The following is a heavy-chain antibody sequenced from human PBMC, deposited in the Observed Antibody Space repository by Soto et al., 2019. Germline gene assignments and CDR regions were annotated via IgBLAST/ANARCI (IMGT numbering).Heavy chain of an antibody. CDR1: GYSISSGYY. CDR2: IYHSGST. D-gene: IGHD2-8*01. V-gene: IGHV4-38-2*02. Sequence: SETLSLTCAVSGYSISSGYYWGWIRQPPGKGLEWIGSIYHSGSTYYNPSLKSRVTISVDTSKNQFSLKLSSVTAADTAVYYCAREGWEIVLMVYAQNYYYGMDVWGQGTTVTVPS. J-gene: IGHJ6*02. CDR3: AREGWEIVLMVYAQNYYYGMDV.